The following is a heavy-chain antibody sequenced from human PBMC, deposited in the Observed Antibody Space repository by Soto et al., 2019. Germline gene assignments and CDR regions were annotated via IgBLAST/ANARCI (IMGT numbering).Heavy chain of an antibody. CDR2: IKSKTDGVTT. V-gene: IGHV3-15*01. D-gene: IGHD6-13*01. J-gene: IGHJ4*02. CDR3: TTDPIAAAGKIDY. Sequence: WGSLIVSWASSVFTFSNAWMSWVRQAPGKGLEWVGRIKSKTDGVTTDYAAPVKGRFTISRDDSKNTLYLQMNSLKTEDTAVYYCTTDPIAAAGKIDYWGQGTMVTVSS. CDR1: VFTFSNAW.